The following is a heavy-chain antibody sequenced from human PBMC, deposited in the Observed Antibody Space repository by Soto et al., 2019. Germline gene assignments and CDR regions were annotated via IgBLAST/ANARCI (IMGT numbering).Heavy chain of an antibody. D-gene: IGHD3-3*01. CDR2: ISNDGMNT. CDR1: GVTFSSYS. CDR3: ATGIRFMDP. V-gene: IGHV3-30*04. J-gene: IGHJ5*02. Sequence: VVSLILSCVASGVTFSSYSLHWVRQAPGKGLEWVALISNDGMNTFYSDSLKGRMTVSRDKAEKTMYLQMNSLTAEDTAVYYCATGIRFMDPWGQGTVVTVSS.